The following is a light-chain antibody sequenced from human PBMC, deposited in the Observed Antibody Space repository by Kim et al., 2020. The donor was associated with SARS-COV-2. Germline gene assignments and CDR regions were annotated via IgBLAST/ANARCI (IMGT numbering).Light chain of an antibody. J-gene: IGKJ2*01. Sequence: SDSVGDRVTITCRASQSISSWLAWYQQKPGKAPKLLIYDDSSLESGVPSRFSGSGSGTEFTLTISSLQPDDFATYYCQQCNSYSYTFGQGTKLEI. V-gene: IGKV1-5*01. CDR3: QQCNSYSYT. CDR2: DDS. CDR1: QSISSW.